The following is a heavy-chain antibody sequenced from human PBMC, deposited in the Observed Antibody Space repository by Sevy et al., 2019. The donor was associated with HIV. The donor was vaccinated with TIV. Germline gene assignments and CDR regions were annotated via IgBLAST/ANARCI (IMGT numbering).Heavy chain of an antibody. CDR1: GFNFNIAA. CDR2: IRSRADSYEK. J-gene: IGHJ5*02. D-gene: IGHD2-15*01. CDR3: TRQGVIAELDL. V-gene: IGHV3-73*01. Sequence: GGSLRLSCAASGFNFNIAAIHWVRQAPGRGLEWVARIRSRADSYEKEYSASVRGRLTISRDDSRTTAYLQMNSLKTEDTAVYSCTRQGVIAELDLWGQGTLVTVSS.